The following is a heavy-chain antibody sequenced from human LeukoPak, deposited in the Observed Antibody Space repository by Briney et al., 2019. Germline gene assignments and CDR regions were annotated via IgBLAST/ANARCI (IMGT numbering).Heavy chain of an antibody. J-gene: IGHJ4*02. CDR1: GYTLTDLA. D-gene: IGHD6-19*01. CDR2: IKPKSGGT. Sequence: ASVKVSCKVFGYTLTDLAIHWVRQTPGQGLEWMGWIKPKSGGTNYAQQFQDRVTMTRDTSISSTYMELSRLKSDDTAVYYCVRDLGISGWYAPPLGYFDSWGQGTLVTVSS. V-gene: IGHV1-2*02. CDR3: VRDLGISGWYAPPLGYFDS.